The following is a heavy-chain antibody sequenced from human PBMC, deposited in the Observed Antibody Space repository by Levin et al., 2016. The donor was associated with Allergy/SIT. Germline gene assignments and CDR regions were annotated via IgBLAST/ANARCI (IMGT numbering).Heavy chain of an antibody. J-gene: IGHJ3*02. CDR2: IYYSGGT. Sequence: PGKGLEWIGHIYYSGGTNYNPSLKSRVTISVDTSKKQFSLNLSSVTAADTAVYYCARERIESGHAFDIWGQGTMVTVSS. V-gene: IGHV4-59*13. CDR3: ARERIESGHAFDI. D-gene: IGHD3-3*01.